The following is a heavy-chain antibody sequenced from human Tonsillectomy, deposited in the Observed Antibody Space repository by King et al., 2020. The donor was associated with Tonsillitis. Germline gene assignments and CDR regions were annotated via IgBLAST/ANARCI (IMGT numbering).Heavy chain of an antibody. Sequence: VQLVESGGVVVQPGGSLRLSCAASGFSFDDHTMHWLRQALGKGLEWVSLISWNGGSTYYADSVKGRFTISRDKTKNSLYLQMNSLRAEDTALYYCAKSTQQSWLPLDYWGQGTLVTVAS. D-gene: IGHD5-24*01. J-gene: IGHJ4*02. CDR2: ISWNGGST. CDR1: GFSFDDHT. V-gene: IGHV3-43D*04. CDR3: AKSTQQSWLPLDY.